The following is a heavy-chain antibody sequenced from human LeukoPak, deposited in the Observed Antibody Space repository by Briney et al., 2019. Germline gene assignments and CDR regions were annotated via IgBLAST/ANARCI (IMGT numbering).Heavy chain of an antibody. Sequence: SETLSLTCTVSGGSISSYYWGWIRQPPGKGLEWIGSIYYSGSTYYNPSLKSRVTISVDTSKNQFSLKLSSVTAADTAVYYCARDKIQLWFDYWGQGTLVTVSS. CDR1: GGSISSYY. CDR2: IYYSGST. CDR3: ARDKIQLWFDY. V-gene: IGHV4-39*07. J-gene: IGHJ4*02. D-gene: IGHD5-18*01.